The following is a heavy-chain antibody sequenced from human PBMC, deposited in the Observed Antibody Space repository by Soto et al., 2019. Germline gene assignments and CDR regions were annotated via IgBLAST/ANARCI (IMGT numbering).Heavy chain of an antibody. CDR3: ARDTYSSGWHNWFDP. J-gene: IGHJ5*02. Sequence: QVQLQESGPGLVKPSGTLSLTCAVSGGSISSSNWWSWVRQPPGKGLEWIGEIYHSGSTNYNPSPKSRVTISVDKSKNQFSLKLSSVTAADTAVYSCARDTYSSGWHNWFDPWGQGTLVTVSS. CDR2: IYHSGST. V-gene: IGHV4-4*02. D-gene: IGHD6-19*01. CDR1: GGSISSSNW.